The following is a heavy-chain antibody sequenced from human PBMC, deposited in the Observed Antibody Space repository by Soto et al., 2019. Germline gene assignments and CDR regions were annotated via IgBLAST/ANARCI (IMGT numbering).Heavy chain of an antibody. CDR2: INAGNGNT. V-gene: IGHV1-3*01. CDR3: ARETNYYDSSGYYY. J-gene: IGHJ4*02. CDR1: GYTFTSYA. Sequence: QVQLVQSGAEVKKPGASVKVSCKASGYTFTSYAMHWVRQAPGQRLEWMGWINAGNGNTKYSQKFQGRVTITRDTSASTAYMELSSLRSEDTAVYYCARETNYYDSSGYYYWGQGILVTVSS. D-gene: IGHD3-22*01.